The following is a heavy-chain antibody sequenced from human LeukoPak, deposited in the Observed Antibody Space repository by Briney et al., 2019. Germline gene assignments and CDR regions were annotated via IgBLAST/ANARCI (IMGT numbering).Heavy chain of an antibody. CDR1: EFTFSSYG. Sequence: GGSLRLSCAASEFTFSSYGMHWVRQTPGRGLEWVAFIRYDGSTKYYRDSVKGRFTISRDNSKNTMYLQMNSLRAEDTAVYYCARTVPYSSSWLEFDPWGQGTLVTVSS. CDR2: IRYDGSTK. V-gene: IGHV3-30*02. J-gene: IGHJ5*02. CDR3: ARTVPYSSSWLEFDP. D-gene: IGHD6-13*01.